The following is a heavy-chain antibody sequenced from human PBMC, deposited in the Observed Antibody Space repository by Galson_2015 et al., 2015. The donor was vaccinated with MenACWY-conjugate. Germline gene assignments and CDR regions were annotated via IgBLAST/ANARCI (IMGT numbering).Heavy chain of an antibody. J-gene: IGHJ4*02. D-gene: IGHD5-12*01. CDR2: IGAYNGDT. Sequence: SVKVSCKASGYRFTRYGISWVRQAPGQGLEWMAWIGAYNGDTRKAQKFQDRVSMTLETSTDTVYMELTSLRADDTAMYYCARRGALYSDYEGGEEYWGQGTLVTVSS. CDR3: ARRGALYSDYEGGEEY. CDR1: GYRFTRYG. V-gene: IGHV1-18*04.